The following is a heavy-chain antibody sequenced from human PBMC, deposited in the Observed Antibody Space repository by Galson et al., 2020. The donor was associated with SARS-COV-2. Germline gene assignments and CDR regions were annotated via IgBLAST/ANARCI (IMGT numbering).Heavy chain of an antibody. CDR3: ARLRYDDILTGYIKDV. J-gene: IGHJ6*02. CDR2: VNPKSGGT. D-gene: IGHD3-9*01. Sequence: ASVKVSCKASGYTFTDYYIHWVRQAPGQGLEWMGWVNPKSGGTKEAQKFQGRVTMTRDTSISTAYMELSRLRSDDTAVYYCARLRYDDILTGYIKDVWGQGTMVTVSS. CDR1: GYTFTDYY. V-gene: IGHV1-2*02.